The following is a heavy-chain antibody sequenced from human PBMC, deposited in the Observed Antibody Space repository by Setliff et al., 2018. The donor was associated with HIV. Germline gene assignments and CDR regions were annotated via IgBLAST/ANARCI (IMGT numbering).Heavy chain of an antibody. CDR1: GYTFGSYD. J-gene: IGHJ6*03. V-gene: IGHV1-8*02. D-gene: IGHD5-12*01. Sequence: ASVKVSCKASGYTFGSYDINWVRQATGQGLEWMGWMNPNSGNTGCAQRFQGRVTMTRDTSISTAYMELSRLRSEDTALYYCATNPEMATINYYYYYMDVWGKGTTVTVSS. CDR3: ATNPEMATINYYYYYMDV. CDR2: MNPNSGNT.